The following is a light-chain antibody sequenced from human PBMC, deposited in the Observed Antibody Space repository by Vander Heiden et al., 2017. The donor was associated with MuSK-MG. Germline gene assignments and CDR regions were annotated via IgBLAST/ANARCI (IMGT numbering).Light chain of an antibody. CDR3: CSYAGSYTFWV. Sequence: QSALTQPRSVSGSPGQSVTISCTGTSSVVGGYNYVSWYQQPPVKAPKLMIYDVSKRPSGVPDRFSGSKSGNTASLTISGLQAEDEADYYCCSYAGSYTFWVFGGGTKLTVL. CDR1: SSVVGGYNY. J-gene: IGLJ3*02. CDR2: DVS. V-gene: IGLV2-11*01.